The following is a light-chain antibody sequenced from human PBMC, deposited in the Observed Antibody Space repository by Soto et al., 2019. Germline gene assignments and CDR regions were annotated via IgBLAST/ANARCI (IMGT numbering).Light chain of an antibody. V-gene: IGLV1-44*01. CDR1: SSNIGSNT. Sequence: QSVLTQPPSASGTPGQRVTISCSGSSSNIGSNTVNWYQQVPGTAPKLLIYNNNQRPSGVPDRFSGSKSGTSASLAISGLQSEDEADYYCAPCDDSLNGVLFGGGTKLTVL. CDR2: NNN. J-gene: IGLJ2*01. CDR3: APCDDSLNGVL.